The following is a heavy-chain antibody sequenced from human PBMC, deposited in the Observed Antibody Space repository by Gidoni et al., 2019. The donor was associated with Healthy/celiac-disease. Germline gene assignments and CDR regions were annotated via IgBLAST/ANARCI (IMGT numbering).Heavy chain of an antibody. D-gene: IGHD3-3*01. CDR3: ATQNYDAWRGVGYMGV. J-gene: IGHJ6*03. CDR1: GITVGGNY. V-gene: IGHV3-66*02. Sequence: EVQLVESGGGLVQPGGSLRLSCAASGITVGGNYMSWVRQAPGKGLEWVSLIYRGGITSYADSVKGRFTISADNSKNSLYLQMNSLRAEDTAVYYCATQNYDAWRGVGYMGVWGKGTAVTVSS. CDR2: IYRGGIT.